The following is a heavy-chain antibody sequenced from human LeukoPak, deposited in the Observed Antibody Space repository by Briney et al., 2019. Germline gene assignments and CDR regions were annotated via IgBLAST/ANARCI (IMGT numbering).Heavy chain of an antibody. CDR1: GGSISSGGYS. V-gene: IGHV4-30-2*01. CDR3: ARARGFGGSPEGEFDY. CDR2: IYHSGST. J-gene: IGHJ4*02. Sequence: KASETLSLTCAVSGGSISSGGYSWSWIRQPPGKGLEWIGYIYHSGSTYYNPSLKSRVTISVDRSKNQFSLKLSSVTAADTAVYYCARARGFGGSPEGEFDYWGRGTLVTVSS. D-gene: IGHD3-10*01.